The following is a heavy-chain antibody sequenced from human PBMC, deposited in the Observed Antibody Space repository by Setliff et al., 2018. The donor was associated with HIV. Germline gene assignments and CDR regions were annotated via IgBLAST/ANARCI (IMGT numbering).Heavy chain of an antibody. CDR1: GYSISSGYY. D-gene: IGHD2-8*01. CDR3: AREKNGYFDS. Sequence: PSETLSLTCAVSGYSISSGYYWGWIRQPPGKGLEWIGSIYHSGSTYYNPSLKSRVTISVDTSKNQFSLTVTSVTAADTAVYYCAREKNGYFDSWGQGTLVTVS. V-gene: IGHV4-38-2*02. CDR2: IYHSGST. J-gene: IGHJ4*02.